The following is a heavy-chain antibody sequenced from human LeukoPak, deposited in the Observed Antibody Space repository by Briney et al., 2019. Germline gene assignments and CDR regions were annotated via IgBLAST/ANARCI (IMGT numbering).Heavy chain of an antibody. Sequence: ASVKVSCKASRYTFTGYYMHWVRQAPGQGLEWMGWINPNSGGSIYAQKFQGRVTMTRDTSISTAYLELSGLRSDDTAVYYCARDLPLVEYDSAWTPTSDYWGQGTLVTVSS. J-gene: IGHJ4*02. CDR1: RYTFTGYY. CDR3: ARDLPLVEYDSAWTPTSDY. V-gene: IGHV1-2*02. CDR2: INPNSGGS. D-gene: IGHD6-19*01.